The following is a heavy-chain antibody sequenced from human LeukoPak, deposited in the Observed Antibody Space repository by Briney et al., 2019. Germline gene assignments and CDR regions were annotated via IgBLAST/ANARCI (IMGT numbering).Heavy chain of an antibody. Sequence: ASVKVSCKASGYIFTGYYIHWVRQAPGQGLEWMGWINPQSGDTKYAQKFQGRVTMTRDTSMSTVYMEMNWLRSDDTAVYYCAARVDYGDYLNWFDPWGQGTLVTVSS. V-gene: IGHV1-2*02. CDR2: INPQSGDT. J-gene: IGHJ5*02. CDR1: GYIFTGYY. CDR3: AARVDYGDYLNWFDP. D-gene: IGHD4-17*01.